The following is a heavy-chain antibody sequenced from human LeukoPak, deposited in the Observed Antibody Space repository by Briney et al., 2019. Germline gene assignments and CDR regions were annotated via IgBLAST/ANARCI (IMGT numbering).Heavy chain of an antibody. Sequence: GGSLRLSCAASGFTFNNYAMSWVRQAPGRGLEWVSAISSGGDYTNSADSVKGRFTISRDNSRNTLYLQMNSLRAEDTAVYYCARDPGVYFDYWGQGTLVTVSS. D-gene: IGHD3-10*01. CDR1: GFTFNNYA. CDR2: ISSGGDYT. CDR3: ARDPGVYFDY. J-gene: IGHJ4*02. V-gene: IGHV3-23*01.